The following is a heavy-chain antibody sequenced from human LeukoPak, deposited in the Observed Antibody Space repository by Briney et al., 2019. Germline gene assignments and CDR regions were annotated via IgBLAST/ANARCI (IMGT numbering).Heavy chain of an antibody. V-gene: IGHV1-18*01. CDR1: GYTFTTYG. Sequence: ASVKVSCKTSGYTFTTYGITWMRQAPGQGLEWMGWISPYNGDTNYAQQLQGRLTMTTHAPTTTAYMELRSLTSGDSVIYYCARNYYENSSGFEHYFDYWGRGTLVTVSS. CDR3: ARNYYENSSGFEHYFDY. J-gene: IGHJ4*02. CDR2: ISPYNGDT. D-gene: IGHD3-22*01.